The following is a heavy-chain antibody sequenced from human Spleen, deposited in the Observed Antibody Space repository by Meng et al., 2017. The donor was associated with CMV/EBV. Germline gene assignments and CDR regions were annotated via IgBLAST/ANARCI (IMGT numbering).Heavy chain of an antibody. Sequence: SLRLSCAASGFTFKDYYMIWVRQAPGKGLEWVSAISESGDATYYADSVKGHFTISRDNSKNTLYLQMNSLRADDSALYYCARDHWDYWGRGTLVTVSS. CDR1: GFTFKDYY. CDR2: ISESGDAT. J-gene: IGHJ4*02. CDR3: ARDHWDY. V-gene: IGHV3-23*01.